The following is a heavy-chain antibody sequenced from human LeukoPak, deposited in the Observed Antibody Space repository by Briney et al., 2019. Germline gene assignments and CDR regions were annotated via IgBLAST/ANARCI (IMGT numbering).Heavy chain of an antibody. V-gene: IGHV4-59*08. J-gene: IGHJ4*02. CDR3: AKHGGSWTFDS. D-gene: IGHD6-13*01. CDR1: GASISSYY. Sequence: TSETLSLTCTVSGASISSYYWSWIRQPPGKGLEWIAYIDYSGSTHYNPSHKSRVTMSVDTSKNQFFLKLSSVTAADTAVYYCAKHGGSWTFDSWGQGTLVTVSS. CDR2: IDYSGST.